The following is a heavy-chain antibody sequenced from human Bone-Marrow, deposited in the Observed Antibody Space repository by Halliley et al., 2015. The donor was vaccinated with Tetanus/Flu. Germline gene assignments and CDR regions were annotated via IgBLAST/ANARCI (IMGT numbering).Heavy chain of an antibody. D-gene: IGHD3-10*01. CDR3: ARAGRESYSTY. Sequence: QMQLVQSGAEVKKPGASVKVSCQASGYTFTTHGIAWVRQAPGQGLEWLGWISTYKGDANYAQRFMGRVSLTTDTSTSTAYMEVRGLTSADTAVYYCARAGRESYSTYWGQGTLVTVSS. J-gene: IGHJ4*02. CDR2: ISTYKGDA. V-gene: IGHV1-18*01. CDR1: GYTFTTHG.